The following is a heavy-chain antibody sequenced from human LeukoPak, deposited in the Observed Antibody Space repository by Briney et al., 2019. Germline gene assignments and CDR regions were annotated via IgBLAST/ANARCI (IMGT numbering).Heavy chain of an antibody. Sequence: ASVKVSCKASGYTFTGYYMHWVRQAPGKGLEWMGGFDPEDGETIYAQKFQGRVTMTEDTSTDTAYMELSSLRSEDTAVYYCATIRFLEWLPWGQGTLVTVSS. D-gene: IGHD3-3*01. CDR2: FDPEDGET. V-gene: IGHV1-24*01. CDR1: GYTFTGYY. CDR3: ATIRFLEWLP. J-gene: IGHJ5*02.